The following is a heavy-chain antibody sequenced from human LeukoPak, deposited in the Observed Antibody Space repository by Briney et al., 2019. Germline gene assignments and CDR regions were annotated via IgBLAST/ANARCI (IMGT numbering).Heavy chain of an antibody. CDR3: ARVRDGYNDAYDI. J-gene: IGHJ3*02. CDR2: INPSGGST. V-gene: IGHV1-46*01. D-gene: IGHD5-24*01. Sequence: ASVKVSCKASGCTFTGYYMHWVRQAPGQGLEWMGIINPSGGSTSYAQKFQGRVTMTRDMSTSTVYMELSSLRSEDTAVYYCARVRDGYNDAYDIWGQGTMVTVHS. CDR1: GCTFTGYY.